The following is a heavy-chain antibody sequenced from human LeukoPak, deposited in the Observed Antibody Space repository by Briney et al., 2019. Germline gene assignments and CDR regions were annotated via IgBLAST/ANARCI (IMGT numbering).Heavy chain of an antibody. Sequence: GGSLRLSCAASGFTFSSNSLIWVRQAPGKGLEWISYISGSGSSISYADSVKGRFTISRDNAKNSLYLQMNSLRAEDTAVYYCASESYYYDSSGLAPYWGQGTLVTVSS. CDR1: GFTFSSNS. D-gene: IGHD3-22*01. CDR3: ASESYYYDSSGLAPY. J-gene: IGHJ4*02. CDR2: ISGSGSSI. V-gene: IGHV3-48*01.